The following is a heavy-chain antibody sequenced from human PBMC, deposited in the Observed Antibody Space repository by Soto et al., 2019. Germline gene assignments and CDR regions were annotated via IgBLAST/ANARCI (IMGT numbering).Heavy chain of an antibody. J-gene: IGHJ6*02. D-gene: IGHD5-12*01. V-gene: IGHV4-4*02. Sequence: ESLSLTCAVSGGSISSSNWWSWVRQPPGKGLEWIGEIYHSGSTNYNPSLKSRVTISVDKSKNQFSLKLSSVTAADTAVYYCASITGYSGYFGYYYGMDVWGQGTTVTVSS. CDR1: GGSISSSNW. CDR3: ASITGYSGYFGYYYGMDV. CDR2: IYHSGST.